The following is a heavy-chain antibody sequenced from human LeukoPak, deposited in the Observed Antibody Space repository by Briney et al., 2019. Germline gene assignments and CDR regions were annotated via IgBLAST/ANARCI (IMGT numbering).Heavy chain of an antibody. CDR3: ARKGAYNYYGSGSYVY. CDR2: INPSGGST. Sequence: GASVKVSRKASGYTFTSYYMHWVRQAPGQGLEWMGIINPSGGSTSYAQKFQGRVTITADESTSTAYMELSSLRSEDTAVYYCARKGAYNYYGSGSYVYWGQGTLVTVSS. D-gene: IGHD3-10*01. V-gene: IGHV1-46*01. CDR1: GYTFTSYY. J-gene: IGHJ4*02.